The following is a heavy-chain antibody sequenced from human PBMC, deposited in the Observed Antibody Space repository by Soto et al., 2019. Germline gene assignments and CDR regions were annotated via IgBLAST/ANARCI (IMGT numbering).Heavy chain of an antibody. J-gene: IGHJ5*02. CDR3: ARGQRFSDWFDP. CDR1: GDSMSSYY. CDR2: VYSSGGT. D-gene: IGHD3-3*01. V-gene: IGHV4-4*07. Sequence: PSKTLSLTCTVSGDSMSSYYWTWIRQPAGKGLEWIGRVYSSGGTHYNPSLKSRVTISLDTSKNQFSLRLLSVTDADTAVYYCARGQRFSDWFDPWGQGTLVTVS.